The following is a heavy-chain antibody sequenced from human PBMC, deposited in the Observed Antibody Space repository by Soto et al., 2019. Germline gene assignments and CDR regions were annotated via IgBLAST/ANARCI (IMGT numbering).Heavy chain of an antibody. Sequence: QVQLVQSGAEVKKPGSSVKVSCKASGGTFSSYTISWVRQAPGQGLEWMGRIIPILGIANYAQKFQGRVTITADKSTSTAYMELSSLRSEDTAVYYCARDPSYYYYSMDVWGKGTTVTVSS. CDR3: ARDPSYYYYSMDV. CDR2: IIPILGIA. J-gene: IGHJ6*03. CDR1: GGTFSSYT. V-gene: IGHV1-69*08.